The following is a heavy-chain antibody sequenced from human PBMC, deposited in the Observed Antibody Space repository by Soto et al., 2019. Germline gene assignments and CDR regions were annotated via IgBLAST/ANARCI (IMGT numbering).Heavy chain of an antibody. V-gene: IGHV4-34*01. CDR1: GGSFSGYY. CDR2: INHSGST. D-gene: IGHD2-21*01. Sequence: SETLSLTCAVYGGSFSGYYWIWIRQPPGKGLEWIGEINHSGSTNYNPSLKSRVTISVDTSKNQFSLKLSSVTAADTAVYYCAIGRNIVVVIAPRAFDIWGQGTMVTVSS. CDR3: AIGRNIVVVIAPRAFDI. J-gene: IGHJ3*02.